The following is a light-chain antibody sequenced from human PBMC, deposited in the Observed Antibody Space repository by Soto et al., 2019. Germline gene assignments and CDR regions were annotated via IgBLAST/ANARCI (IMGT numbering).Light chain of an antibody. J-gene: IGKJ2*01. V-gene: IGKV3-11*01. CDR2: DAF. CDR1: HSVSSS. CDR3: QQRSMWPNT. Sequence: EIVLTQSPATLSLSPGERATLSCRASHSVSSSLAWYQQKAGQAPRLLISDAFNRATGIPARFSGSGFGTDFTLTISSLELEDFAVYYCQQRSMWPNTFGQGTKLEIK.